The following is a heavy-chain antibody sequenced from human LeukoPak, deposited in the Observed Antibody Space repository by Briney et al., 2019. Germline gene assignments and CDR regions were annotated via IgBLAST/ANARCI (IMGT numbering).Heavy chain of an antibody. CDR1: GFTFSSYW. CDR3: AKSQNPARHLTPLDY. V-gene: IGHV3-23*01. CDR2: ISGSGGSI. J-gene: IGHJ4*02. Sequence: PGGSLRLSCAASGFTFSSYWMHWVRQAPGKGLEWVSAISGSGGSIYYADSVKGRFTISRDTSKNALYLQMNSLRAEDTALYYCAKSQNPARHLTPLDYWGQGTLVTVSS.